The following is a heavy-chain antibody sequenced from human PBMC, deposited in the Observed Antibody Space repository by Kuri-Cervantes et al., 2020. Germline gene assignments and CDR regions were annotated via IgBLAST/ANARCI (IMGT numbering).Heavy chain of an antibody. CDR3: ARGVITFGGVIVTFDY. D-gene: IGHD3-16*02. J-gene: IGHJ4*02. CDR2: MNPNSGNT. CDR1: GYTFTSYD. V-gene: IGHV1-8*01. Sequence: ASVKVSCKASGYTFTSYDINWVRQATGQGLEWMGWMNPNSGNTGYAQKFQGRVTMTRNTSISTAYMELSSLRSEDTAVYYCARGVITFGGVIVTFDYWGQGTLVTVSS.